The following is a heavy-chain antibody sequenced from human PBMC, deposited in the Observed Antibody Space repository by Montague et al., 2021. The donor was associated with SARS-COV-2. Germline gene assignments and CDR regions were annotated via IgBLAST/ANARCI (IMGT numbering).Heavy chain of an antibody. CDR2: MYYGGST. Sequence: SETLSLTCIVSGGSTNYYYWSWIRQSPGKGLEWVGYMYYGGSTNYNPSLKSRVTMSIDRSKNQFSLKLRSVTAADTAVYYCARVARYCTNGVCQTYYYYGLDVWGQGTTVTVSS. J-gene: IGHJ6*02. CDR1: GGSTNYYY. V-gene: IGHV4-59*01. D-gene: IGHD2-8*01. CDR3: ARVARYCTNGVCQTYYYYGLDV.